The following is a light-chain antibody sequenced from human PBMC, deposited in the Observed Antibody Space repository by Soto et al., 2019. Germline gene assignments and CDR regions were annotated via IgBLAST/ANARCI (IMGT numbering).Light chain of an antibody. CDR2: EVT. CDR1: SGDVGSYNL. J-gene: IGLJ1*01. CDR3: CSYAGNSEV. V-gene: IGLV2-23*02. Sequence: QSELTRAASVCGSPGQSIPITNTGTSGDVGSYNLVSWYQQHPGKAPKLLIYEVTERPSGVSNRFSGSKSGSTASLTISGLQPDDEADYYCCSYAGNSEVFGTGTKFTVL.